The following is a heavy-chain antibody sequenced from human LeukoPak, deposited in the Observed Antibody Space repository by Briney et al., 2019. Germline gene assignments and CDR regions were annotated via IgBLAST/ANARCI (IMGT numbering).Heavy chain of an antibody. CDR3: AKDGYSSGWVNWFDP. CDR1: GFTFYTYA. CDR2: IRGSGGST. Sequence: GGSLRLSCAASGFTFYTYAMTWVRQAPGKGLEWVSGIRGSGGSTYYADSVKGRFTISRDNSKNTLYLQMNSLRAEDTAMYYCAKDGYSSGWVNWFDPWGQGTLVTVSS. D-gene: IGHD6-19*01. J-gene: IGHJ5*02. V-gene: IGHV3-23*01.